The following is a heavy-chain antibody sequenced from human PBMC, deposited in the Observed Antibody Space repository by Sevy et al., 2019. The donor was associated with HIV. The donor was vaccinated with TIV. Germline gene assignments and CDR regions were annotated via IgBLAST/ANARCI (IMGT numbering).Heavy chain of an antibody. CDR1: GFTFSNYW. CDR2: IKRDGSEK. D-gene: IGHD6-13*01. J-gene: IGHJ6*02. V-gene: IGHV3-7*03. Sequence: GRSLRLSCAASGFTFSNYWMSWVRQAPGKGLEWVANIKRDGSEKYYVDSVRGRFSISRDNAKKSLYLQMNSLRAEDTALYYCARDCSSTTCLCGLDVWGQGTTVTVSS. CDR3: ARDCSSTTCLCGLDV.